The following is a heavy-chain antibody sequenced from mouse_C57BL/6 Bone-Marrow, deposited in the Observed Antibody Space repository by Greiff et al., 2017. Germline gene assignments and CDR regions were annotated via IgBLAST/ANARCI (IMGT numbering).Heavy chain of an antibody. CDR2: IDPSDSYT. Sequence: QVQLQQSGAELVKPGASVKLSCKASGYTFTSYWMQWVKQRPGQGLEWIGEIDPSDSYTNYNQKFKGKATLTVDPSSSTAYMELRSLTSEDSAVYFCARGNYYAMDYWGQGTSVTVSS. J-gene: IGHJ4*01. CDR3: ARGNYYAMDY. D-gene: IGHD2-1*01. CDR1: GYTFTSYW. V-gene: IGHV1-50*01.